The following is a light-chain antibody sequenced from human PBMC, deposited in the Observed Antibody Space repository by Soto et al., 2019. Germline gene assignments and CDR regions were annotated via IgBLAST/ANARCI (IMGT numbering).Light chain of an antibody. CDR1: QNISNY. Sequence: IVLPQSPSTLSLSPGKRSTLACMASQNISNYLIWYQQKPGQSPRLLIYDTSNRATGIPARFSGSGSGTDFTLTISSLEPEDFAVYYCQQRTNWRITFGQGTRLEIK. V-gene: IGKV3-11*01. CDR2: DTS. J-gene: IGKJ5*01. CDR3: QQRTNWRIT.